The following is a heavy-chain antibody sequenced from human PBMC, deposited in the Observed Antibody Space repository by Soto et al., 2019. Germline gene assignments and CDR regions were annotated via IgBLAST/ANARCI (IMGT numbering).Heavy chain of an antibody. V-gene: IGHV4-59*01. CDR2: IYYSGST. CDR1: VGSISSYY. D-gene: IGHD3-10*01. J-gene: IGHJ4*02. Sequence: SETLSLTCTFSVGSISSYYWSWIRHPPGKGLEWIGYIYYSGSTNYNPSLKSRVTISVDTSKNQFSLKLSSVTAADTAVYYCASLVFGPPRFGTLRYWGQATLVTVSS. CDR3: ASLVFGPPRFGTLRY.